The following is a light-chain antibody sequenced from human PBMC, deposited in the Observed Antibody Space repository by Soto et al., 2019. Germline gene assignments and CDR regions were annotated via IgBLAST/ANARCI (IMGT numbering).Light chain of an antibody. CDR1: EVGAHRF. CDR2: EVI. V-gene: IGLV2-14*01. J-gene: IGLJ2*01. Sequence: QSALTQPASVSGSPGQSITISCTGTEVGAHRFVSWYQQVPGTAPKLLIYEVIKRPSGISPRFSGSKAGNTASLAISGLQSEDEADYYCASWDDSLNTLVFGGGTKLTVL. CDR3: ASWDDSLNTLV.